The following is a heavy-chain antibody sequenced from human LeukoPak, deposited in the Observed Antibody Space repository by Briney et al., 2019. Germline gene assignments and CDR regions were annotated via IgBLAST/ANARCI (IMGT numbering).Heavy chain of an antibody. Sequence: GGSLRLSCAASGFIYSHYGMHWVRQAPGKGLEWVAVIWSDGSNRFYAGSVKGRFTISRDNSQNTLFLQMNSLRAEDTAMYYCARDAQRGFDYSNSLEYWGHGTLVAVSS. V-gene: IGHV3-33*01. CDR2: IWSDGSNR. CDR1: GFIYSHYG. D-gene: IGHD4-11*01. CDR3: ARDAQRGFDYSNSLEY. J-gene: IGHJ4*01.